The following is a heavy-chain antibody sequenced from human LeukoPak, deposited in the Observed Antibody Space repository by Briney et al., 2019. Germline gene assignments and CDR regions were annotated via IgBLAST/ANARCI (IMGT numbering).Heavy chain of an antibody. V-gene: IGHV4-59*01. CDR1: GGSISTYY. Sequence: PSETLSLTCTVSGGSISTYYWSWIRQPPGKGLEWIGYIYYTGSTNFNPSLKSRVTISVDTSKNQFSLKLSSVTAADTAVYYCARGERRLDVWGQGTTVTVSS. D-gene: IGHD1-26*01. CDR2: IYYTGST. J-gene: IGHJ6*02. CDR3: ARGERRLDV.